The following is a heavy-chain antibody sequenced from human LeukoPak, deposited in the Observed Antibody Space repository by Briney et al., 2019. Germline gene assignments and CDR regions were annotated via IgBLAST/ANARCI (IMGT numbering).Heavy chain of an antibody. CDR2: IWYDGSNK. Sequence: GGSLRLSCAASGFTFSSYGMHWVRQAPGKGLEWVAVIWYDGSNKYYADSVKGRFTISRDSSKNTLYLQMNSLRAEDTAVYYCARDARHYYGMDVWGQGTTVTVSS. CDR1: GFTFSSYG. J-gene: IGHJ6*02. CDR3: ARDARHYYGMDV. V-gene: IGHV3-33*01.